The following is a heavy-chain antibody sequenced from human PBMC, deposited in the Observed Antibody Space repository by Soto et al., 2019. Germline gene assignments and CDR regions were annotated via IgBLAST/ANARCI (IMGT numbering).Heavy chain of an antibody. CDR3: ASPAAGTGSYYYGMDV. V-gene: IGHV1-69*12. CDR2: IIPIFGTA. D-gene: IGHD6-13*01. CDR1: GGTFSSYA. J-gene: IGHJ6*02. Sequence: QVQLVQSGAEVKKPGSSVKVSCKASGGTFSSYAISWVRQAPGQGLEWMGGIIPIFGTANYAQKFQGRVTIAADESTSTAYMELSSLRSDDTAVYYCASPAAGTGSYYYGMDVWGQETTVTVSS.